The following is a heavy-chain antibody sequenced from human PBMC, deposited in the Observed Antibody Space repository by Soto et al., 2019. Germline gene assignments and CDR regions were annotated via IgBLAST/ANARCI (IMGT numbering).Heavy chain of an antibody. Sequence: SVKVSCKASGGTFSSYAISWVRQAPGQGLEWMGGIIPIFGTANYAQKFQGRVTITADKSTSTAYMELSSLRSEDTAVYYCATEDSSGYYFDYWGQGTLVTVSS. D-gene: IGHD3-22*01. CDR3: ATEDSSGYYFDY. J-gene: IGHJ4*02. CDR1: GGTFSSYA. CDR2: IIPIFGTA. V-gene: IGHV1-69*06.